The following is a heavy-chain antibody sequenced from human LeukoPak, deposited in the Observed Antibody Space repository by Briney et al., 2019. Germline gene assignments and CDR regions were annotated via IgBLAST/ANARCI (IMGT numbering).Heavy chain of an antibody. CDR1: GVSISSSNW. CDR3: ARQTGSGLFILP. CDR2: VYDSGAA. Sequence: PSGTLSLTCAVSGVSISSSNWWSWFRQSPGKGLEWIGEVYDSGAANYHPSLRSRVTISVDKAKNQLSLRLTSVTAADTAVYYCARQTGSGLFILPGGQGTLVTVSS. V-gene: IGHV4-4*02. J-gene: IGHJ4*02. D-gene: IGHD3/OR15-3a*01.